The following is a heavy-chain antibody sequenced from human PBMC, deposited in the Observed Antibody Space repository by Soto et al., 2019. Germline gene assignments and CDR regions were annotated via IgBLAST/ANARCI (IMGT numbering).Heavy chain of an antibody. Sequence: EVQLVESGGGLVKPGGSLRLSCAASGFTFSLYSMIWVRQAPGKGLDWVSSISSTSNYMYYADSLKGRFTISRDNAKNSLYLQMDSLRAEDTAIYYCVRARATDSRPDYWGLGTLVTVSS. CDR3: VRARATDSRPDY. D-gene: IGHD3-22*01. V-gene: IGHV3-21*01. CDR1: GFTFSLYS. CDR2: ISSTSNYM. J-gene: IGHJ4*02.